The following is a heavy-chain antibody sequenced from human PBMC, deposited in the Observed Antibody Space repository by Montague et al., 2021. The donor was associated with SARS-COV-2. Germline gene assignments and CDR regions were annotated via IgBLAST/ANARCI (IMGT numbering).Heavy chain of an antibody. V-gene: IGHV4-34*01. CDR2: ISQGGNT. J-gene: IGHJ6*03. D-gene: IGHD2-2*02. CDR3: ARLGDGIVPSPILGLGPYYSCYYMDV. CDR1: GGSFSPYY. Sequence: SETLSLTCAVSGGSFSPYYWSWIRQPPGKGLEWIGEISQGGNTKYNPSLQSRVSKSLDTSRNQFSLKVSSVTAADTAIYYCARLGDGIVPSPILGLGPYYSCYYMDVWGKGTTVTVSS.